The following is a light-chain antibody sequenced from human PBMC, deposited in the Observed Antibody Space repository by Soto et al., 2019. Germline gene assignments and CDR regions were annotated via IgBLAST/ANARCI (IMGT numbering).Light chain of an antibody. CDR3: SSYTSSRTVV. CDR2: DVS. CDR1: SSDVGGYNY. J-gene: IGLJ2*01. V-gene: IGLV2-14*01. Sequence: QSALTQPASVSGSPGQSITISCTGTSSDVGGYNYVSWYQQHPGKAPKLMIYDVSNRPSGVSTRCSGSKSGNTASLTISGLQAEDEACYYSSSYTSSRTVVFCGGTTLTVL.